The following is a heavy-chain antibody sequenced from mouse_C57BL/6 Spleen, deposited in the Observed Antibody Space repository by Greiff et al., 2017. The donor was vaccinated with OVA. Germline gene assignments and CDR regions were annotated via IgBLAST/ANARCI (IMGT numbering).Heavy chain of an antibody. CDR1: GYTFTSYT. CDR2: INPSSGYT. CDR3: ARLNWDTAVRFDV. Sequence: VKLQEPGAELARPGASVKMSCKASGYTFTSYTMHWVKQRPGQGLEWIGYINPSSGYTKYNQKFKDKATLTVDKSSSTAYMQLSSLTSEDSAVDYCARLNWDTAVRFDVWGTGTTVTVSS. D-gene: IGHD4-1*01. J-gene: IGHJ1*03. V-gene: IGHV1-4*01.